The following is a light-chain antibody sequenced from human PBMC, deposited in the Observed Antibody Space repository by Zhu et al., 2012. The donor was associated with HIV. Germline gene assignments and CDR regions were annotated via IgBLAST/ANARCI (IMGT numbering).Light chain of an antibody. J-gene: IGKJ3*01. V-gene: IGKV1-8*01. CDR3: QQYYNYRT. CDR1: QDISSY. CDR2: AAS. Sequence: AIRMTQPPSSLSASTGDRVTITCRASQDISSYLAWYQQKPGKAPNLLIYAASTLQSGVPSRFNGSGSGTDFTLTISCLQSEDFATYYCQQYYNYRTFGPGTKVDIK.